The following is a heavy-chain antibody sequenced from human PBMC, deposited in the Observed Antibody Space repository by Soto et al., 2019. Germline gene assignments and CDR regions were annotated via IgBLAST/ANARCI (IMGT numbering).Heavy chain of an antibody. Sequence: EVQLLESGGGLVQPGGSLRLSCAASGFTFSNSAITWVRQAPGKGLEWVSIISGDGGGTHYADSVKGRFTISRDNSKNTLCLQMNSLRTEDTAVYYCAKIKTFGAASDYYYGLDVWGQGTTVTVSS. J-gene: IGHJ6*02. CDR2: ISGDGGGT. CDR1: GFTFSNSA. D-gene: IGHD6-13*01. V-gene: IGHV3-23*01. CDR3: AKIKTFGAASDYYYGLDV.